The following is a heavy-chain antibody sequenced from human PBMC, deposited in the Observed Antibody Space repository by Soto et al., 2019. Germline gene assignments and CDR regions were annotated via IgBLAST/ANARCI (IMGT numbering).Heavy chain of an antibody. D-gene: IGHD6-13*01. CDR3: ARDKSSSWSVDAFDI. J-gene: IGHJ3*02. CDR1: GYTFTSYD. V-gene: IGHV1-8*01. CDR2: MNPNSGNT. Sequence: QVQLVQSGAEVKKPGASVKVSCKASGYTFTSYDINWVRQATGQGLEWMGWMNPNSGNTGYAQKFQGRVTMXXNXSRXTAYMELSSLRSEDTAVYYCARDKSSSWSVDAFDIWGQGTMVTVSS.